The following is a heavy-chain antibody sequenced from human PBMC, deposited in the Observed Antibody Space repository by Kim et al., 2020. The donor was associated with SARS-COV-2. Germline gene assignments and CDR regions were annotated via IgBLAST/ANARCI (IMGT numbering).Heavy chain of an antibody. V-gene: IGHV3-30*04. J-gene: IGHJ3*02. CDR3: ARDSFYYDTNRRAFDI. Sequence: GGSLRLSCAASGFTFSSYAMHWVRQAPGKGLEWVAVISYDGSNKYYADSVKGRFTISRDNSKNTLYLQMNSLRAEDTAVYYCARDSFYYDTNRRAFDIGG. CDR1: GFTFSSYA. D-gene: IGHD3-22*01. CDR2: ISYDGSNK.